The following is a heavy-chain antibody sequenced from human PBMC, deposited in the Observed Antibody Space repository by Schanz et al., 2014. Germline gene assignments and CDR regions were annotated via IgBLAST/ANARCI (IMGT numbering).Heavy chain of an antibody. J-gene: IGHJ3*02. CDR1: GFTFSSYS. V-gene: IGHV3-48*01. CDR2: ISSSSSTR. Sequence: EVQLVESGGGLVKPGGSLRLSCAASGFTFSSYSMNWVRQAPGKGLEWVSYISSSSSTRYYADSVKGRFTISRDNAKNSVFLQMNSLRAEDTAVYYCARKMKLGVYGGKGHDSLDIWGQGTMVTVSS. D-gene: IGHD4-17*01. CDR3: ARKMKLGVYGGKGHDSLDI.